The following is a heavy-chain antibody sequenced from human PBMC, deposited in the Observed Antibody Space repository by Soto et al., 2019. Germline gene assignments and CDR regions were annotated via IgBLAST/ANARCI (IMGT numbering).Heavy chain of an antibody. D-gene: IGHD3-10*01. CDR1: GYTFSSYY. CDR3: AGGNIYGSGNYAKIDT. V-gene: IGHV1-46*01. CDR2: INPRGGST. Sequence: QVQLVQSGSEVMKPGASVRVSCKTSGYTFSSYYLHWVRQAPGQGLEWMGIINPRGGSTSYAQKFQGRVTMTRETSTRTVYMELSSLRFEDTAVYYCAGGNIYGSGNYAKIDTWGQGTLVTVSS. J-gene: IGHJ5*02.